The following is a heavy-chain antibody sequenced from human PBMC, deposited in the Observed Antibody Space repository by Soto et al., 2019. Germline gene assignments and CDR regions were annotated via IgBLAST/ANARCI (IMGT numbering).Heavy chain of an antibody. CDR3: ARASSLEKNLFDP. J-gene: IGHJ5*02. Sequence: QVQLVQSGAEVKKPGSSVKVSCKASGGTFSSYAISWVRQAPGQGLEWMGGIIPIFGTANYAQKFHGRVSINADKSTGTASMELISLRSHDTAVYYCARASSLEKNLFDPRGQGTLVTVSS. D-gene: IGHD3-16*01. CDR1: GGTFSSYA. CDR2: IIPIFGTA. V-gene: IGHV1-69*06.